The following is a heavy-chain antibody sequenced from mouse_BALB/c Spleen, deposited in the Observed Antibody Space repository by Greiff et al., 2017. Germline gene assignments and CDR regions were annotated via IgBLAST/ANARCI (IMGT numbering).Heavy chain of an antibody. CDR2: INPGSGGT. CDR1: GYAFTNYL. J-gene: IGHJ1*01. V-gene: IGHV1-54*01. Sequence: VQLQQSGAELVRPGTSVKVSCKASGYAFTNYLIEWVKQRPGQGLEWIGVINPGSGGTNYNEKFKGKATLTADKSSSTAYMQLSSLTSDDSAVYFCARSGSYWYFDVWGAGTTVTVSS. D-gene: IGHD3-2*02. CDR3: ARSGSYWYFDV.